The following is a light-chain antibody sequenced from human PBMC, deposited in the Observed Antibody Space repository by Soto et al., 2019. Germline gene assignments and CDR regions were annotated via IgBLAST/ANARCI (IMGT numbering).Light chain of an antibody. V-gene: IGKV3-20*01. Sequence: EIVMTQSPATLSVSPGERATLSCRASQSVGTSYLAWYQQKPGQAPRLLIFGASSRATGVPDRFSGSGSGTEFTLTISRLEPEDFAVYYCQQYGTSPQTFGQGTNVDI. CDR1: QSVGTSY. CDR2: GAS. CDR3: QQYGTSPQT. J-gene: IGKJ1*01.